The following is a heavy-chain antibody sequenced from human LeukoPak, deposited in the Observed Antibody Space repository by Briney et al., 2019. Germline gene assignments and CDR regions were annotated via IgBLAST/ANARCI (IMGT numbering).Heavy chain of an antibody. J-gene: IGHJ4*02. CDR1: GFTVSTNY. Sequence: GGSLRLSCAASGFTVSTNYMSWVRQAPGKGLEWVSVIYSGDSTYYADSVKGRFTISRDNSKNTLYLQMNSLRAEDTAVYYCAKSANIAAAATVSWGQGTLVTVSS. CDR2: IYSGDST. V-gene: IGHV3-53*01. D-gene: IGHD6-13*01. CDR3: AKSANIAAAATVS.